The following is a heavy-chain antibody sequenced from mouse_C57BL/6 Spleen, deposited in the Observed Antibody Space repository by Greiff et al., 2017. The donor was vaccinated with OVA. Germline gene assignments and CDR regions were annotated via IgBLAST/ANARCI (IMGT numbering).Heavy chain of an antibody. CDR1: GYTFTDYE. J-gene: IGHJ4*01. V-gene: IGHV1-15*01. Sequence: QVQLQQSGAELVRPGASVTLSCKASGYTFTDYEMHWVKQTPVHGLEWIGAIDPETGGTAYNQKFKGKAILTADKSSSTAYMELRSLTSEDSAVYYCTKWYDGYDAMDYWGQGTSVTVSS. D-gene: IGHD2-3*01. CDR2: IDPETGGT. CDR3: TKWYDGYDAMDY.